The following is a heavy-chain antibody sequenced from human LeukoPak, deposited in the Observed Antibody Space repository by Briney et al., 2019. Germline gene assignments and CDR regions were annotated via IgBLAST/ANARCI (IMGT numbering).Heavy chain of an antibody. CDR3: ARDQLYCSSSSCRNLGWFDP. CDR1: GGSITNYY. CDR2: IHYSGST. Sequence: SETLSLTCTVSGGSITNYYWTWIRQPPGKGLEWIGYIHYSGSTSYNPSLKSRVTISVDTSKNQFSLKLSSVTAADTAVYYCARDQLYCSSSSCRNLGWFDPWGQGTLVTVSS. V-gene: IGHV4-59*12. J-gene: IGHJ5*02. D-gene: IGHD2-2*01.